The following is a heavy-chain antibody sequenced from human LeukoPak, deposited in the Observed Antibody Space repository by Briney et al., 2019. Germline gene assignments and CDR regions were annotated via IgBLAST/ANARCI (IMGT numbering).Heavy chain of an antibody. V-gene: IGHV3-7*04. Sequence: GGSLRLSCAASGFKFSSYWMSWVRQAPGKGLEWVANIKQDGSEKYYVDSVKGRFTISRDNAKNSLYLQINSLRAEDTAVYYCARGDRRDFWGQGTLVTVSS. J-gene: IGHJ4*02. CDR1: GFKFSSYW. CDR2: IKQDGSEK. CDR3: ARGDRRDF.